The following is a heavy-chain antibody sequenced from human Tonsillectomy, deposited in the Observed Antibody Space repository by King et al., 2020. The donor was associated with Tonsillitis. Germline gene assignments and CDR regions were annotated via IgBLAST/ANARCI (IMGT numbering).Heavy chain of an antibody. CDR1: GFTVSSNY. V-gene: IGHV3-66*01. J-gene: IGHJ5*02. CDR2: IYSGGIT. Sequence: VQLVESGGGFVQPGWSLRLSCAASGFTVSSNYMSWVRQAPGKGLEWVSVIYSGGITYYAESVKGRFTIYRANSKCTLDLQMNSLRAEDTAVYYCARGADSSGSNNNGGQVYNWFDPWGQGTLVTVSS. D-gene: IGHD3-22*01. CDR3: ARGADSSGSNNNGGQVYNWFDP.